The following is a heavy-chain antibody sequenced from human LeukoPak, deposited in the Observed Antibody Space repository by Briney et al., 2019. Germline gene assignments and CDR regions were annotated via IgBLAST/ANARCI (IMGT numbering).Heavy chain of an antibody. J-gene: IGHJ4*02. CDR2: ISAYNGNT. V-gene: IGHV1-18*01. D-gene: IGHD3-10*01. Sequence: GASVKVSCKASGYTFTSYGISWVRQAPGQGLEWMGWISAYNGNTNYAQKLQGRVTMTTDTSTSTAYMELRSLRSDDTAVYYCARDSRRWFGELLRPRFQPFDYWGQGTLVTVSS. CDR3: ARDSRRWFGELLRPRFQPFDY. CDR1: GYTFTSYG.